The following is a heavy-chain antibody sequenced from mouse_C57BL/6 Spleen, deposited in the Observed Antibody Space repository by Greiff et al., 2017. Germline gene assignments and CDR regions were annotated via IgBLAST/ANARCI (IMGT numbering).Heavy chain of an antibody. CDR2: INPSNGGT. V-gene: IGHV1-53*01. CDR1: GYTFTSYW. D-gene: IGHD4-1*01. CDR3: ARWDFYYFDY. Sequence: VQRVESGTELVKPGASVKLSCKASGYTFTSYWMHWVKQRPGQGLEWIGNINPSNGGTNYNEKFKSKATLTVDKSSSTAYMQLSSLTSEDSAVYYCARWDFYYFDYWGQGTTLTVSS. J-gene: IGHJ2*01.